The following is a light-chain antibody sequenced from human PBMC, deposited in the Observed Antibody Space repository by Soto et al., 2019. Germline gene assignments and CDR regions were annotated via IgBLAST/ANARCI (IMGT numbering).Light chain of an antibody. CDR2: DTS. Sequence: EIVLTHSPSTLSLSPGERATLSCRASQSVSSNLAWYQQKPGQAPRLLMYDTSNRATGIPARFSGRGSGTDFTLTISSLEPEDFAVYYCQQRGDWPPTFGQGTKVDIK. J-gene: IGKJ1*01. CDR3: QQRGDWPPT. V-gene: IGKV3-11*01. CDR1: QSVSSN.